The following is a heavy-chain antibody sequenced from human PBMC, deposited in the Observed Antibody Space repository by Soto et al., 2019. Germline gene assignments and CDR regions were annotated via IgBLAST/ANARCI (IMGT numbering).Heavy chain of an antibody. J-gene: IGHJ4*02. V-gene: IGHV1-46*01. CDR1: GYTFTRYY. CDR3: ATMAVAGSDFDL. D-gene: IGHD6-19*01. Sequence: QVQLVQSGAEVKKPGASVKVSCKASGYTFTRYYMTWVRQAPGQGLEWMGMINPSGGSRNYPQKCQDRVTMTRDTSTSTVYMELGSLRSEDTAVYYCATMAVAGSDFDLWGQGTLVTVS. CDR2: INPSGGSR.